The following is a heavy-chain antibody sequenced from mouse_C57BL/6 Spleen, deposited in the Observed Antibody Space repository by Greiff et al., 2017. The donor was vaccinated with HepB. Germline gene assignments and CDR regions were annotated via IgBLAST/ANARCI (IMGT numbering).Heavy chain of an antibody. D-gene: IGHD1-1*01. J-gene: IGHJ3*01. Sequence: QVTLKVSGPGILQPSQTLSLTCSFSGFSLSTFGMGVGWIRQPSGKGLEWLAHIWWDDDKYYNPALKSRLTISKDTSKNQVFLKIANVDTADTATYYCARITPTYYGSSYGFAYWGQGTLVTVSA. CDR2: IWWDDDK. CDR1: GFSLSTFGMG. V-gene: IGHV8-8*01. CDR3: ARITPTYYGSSYGFAY.